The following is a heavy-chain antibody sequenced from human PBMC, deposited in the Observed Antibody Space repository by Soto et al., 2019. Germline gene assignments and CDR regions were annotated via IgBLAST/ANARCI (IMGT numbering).Heavy chain of an antibody. CDR1: GFTFSSYA. CDR3: ARDRSPYSSGWPDY. D-gene: IGHD6-19*01. J-gene: IGHJ4*02. V-gene: IGHV3-30-3*01. Sequence: GGSLRLSCAASGFTFSSYAMHWVRQAPGKGLEWVAVISYDGSNKYYADSVKGRITISRDNSKNTLYLQMNSLRAEDTAVYYCARDRSPYSSGWPDYWGQGTLVTVSS. CDR2: ISYDGSNK.